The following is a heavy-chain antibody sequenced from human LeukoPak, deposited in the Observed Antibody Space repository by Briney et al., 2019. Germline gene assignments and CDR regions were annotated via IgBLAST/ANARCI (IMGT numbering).Heavy chain of an antibody. CDR1: GGSISSYY. J-gene: IGHJ6*03. D-gene: IGHD3-16*02. CDR3: ARLSYDYVWGSYRPATGYYYYMDV. CDR2: IYYSGST. Sequence: ASETLSLTCTVSGGSISSYYWSWIRQPPGKGLEWIGYIYYSGSTNYNPSLKSRVTISVDTSKNQFSLKLSSVTAADTAVYYCARLSYDYVWGSYRPATGYYYYMDVRGKGTTVTISS. V-gene: IGHV4-59*01.